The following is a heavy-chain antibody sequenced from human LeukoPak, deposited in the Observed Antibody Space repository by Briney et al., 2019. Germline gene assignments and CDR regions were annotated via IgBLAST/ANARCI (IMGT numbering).Heavy chain of an antibody. Sequence: SQTLSLTCTVSGGSISSGDYYWSWIRQPPGKGLEWIGYIYYSGSTYYNPSLKSRVTISVDTSKNQFSLKLSSVTAADTAVYYCARTTSHIVVVIALDDAFDIWGQGTMVTVSS. CDR2: IYYSGST. J-gene: IGHJ3*02. CDR1: GGSISSGDYY. CDR3: ARTTSHIVVVIALDDAFDI. D-gene: IGHD2-21*01. V-gene: IGHV4-30-4*08.